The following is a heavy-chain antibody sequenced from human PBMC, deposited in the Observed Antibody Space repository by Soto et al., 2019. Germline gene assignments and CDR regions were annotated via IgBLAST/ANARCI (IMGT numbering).Heavy chain of an antibody. CDR2: ISSSSSYI. J-gene: IGHJ6*02. CDR1: GFTFSSYS. CDR3: AREPLLWFGELTYYYGMDV. D-gene: IGHD3-10*01. Sequence: GGSLRLSCAASGFTFSSYSMNWVRQAPGKGLEWVSSISSSSSYIYYADSVKGRFTISRDNAKNSLYLRMNSLRAEDTAVYYCAREPLLWFGELTYYYGMDVWGQGTTVTVSS. V-gene: IGHV3-21*01.